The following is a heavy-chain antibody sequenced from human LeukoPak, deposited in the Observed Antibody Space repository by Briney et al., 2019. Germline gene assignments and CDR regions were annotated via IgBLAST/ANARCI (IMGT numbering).Heavy chain of an antibody. CDR2: ISSSSSYI. J-gene: IGHJ4*02. V-gene: IGHV3-21*01. CDR3: ARETTDYGDFDY. CDR1: GFTFSSYS. D-gene: IGHD4-17*01. Sequence: PGGSLRLSCAASGFTFSSYSMNWVRQAPGKGLEWVSSISSSSSYIYYADSVKGRFTISRGNAKNSLYLQMNSLRAEDTAVYYCARETTDYGDFDYWGQGTLVTVSS.